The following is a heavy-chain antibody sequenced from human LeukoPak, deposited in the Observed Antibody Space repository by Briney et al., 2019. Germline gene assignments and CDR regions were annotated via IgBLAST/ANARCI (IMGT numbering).Heavy chain of an antibody. J-gene: IGHJ4*02. Sequence: GGSLRLSCAASGFTFSSYAMSWVRQAPGKGLEWVSAISGSGGSTYYADSVKGRFTISRDNARNTLYLQMNSLRAEDTAVYYCAKMYYYDSSGYYDYWGQGTLVTVSS. CDR2: ISGSGGST. CDR3: AKMYYYDSSGYYDY. D-gene: IGHD3-22*01. V-gene: IGHV3-23*01. CDR1: GFTFSSYA.